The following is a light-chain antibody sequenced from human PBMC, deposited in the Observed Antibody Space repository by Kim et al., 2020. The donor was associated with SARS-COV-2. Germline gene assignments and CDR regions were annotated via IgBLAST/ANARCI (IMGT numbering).Light chain of an antibody. J-gene: IGLJ3*02. CDR2: GKN. Sequence: ALGQTGKITSQGDSLKTYYASWNQQKPGQAPVLVIHGKNNRPSGIPDRFSGSSSGNTASLTITGAQAEDEAYYYCDSRDRSSTSWVFGGGTKVTVL. V-gene: IGLV3-19*01. CDR1: SLKTYY. CDR3: DSRDRSSTSWV.